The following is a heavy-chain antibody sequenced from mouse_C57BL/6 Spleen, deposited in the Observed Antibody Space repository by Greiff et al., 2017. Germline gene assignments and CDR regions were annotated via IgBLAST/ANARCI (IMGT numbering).Heavy chain of an antibody. J-gene: IGHJ4*01. CDR2: IYPSDSET. D-gene: IGHD1-1*01. V-gene: IGHV1-61*01. CDR3: ARDDYYGSSYEGGAMDY. CDR1: GYTFTSYW. Sequence: QVQLQQPGAELVRPGSSVKLSCKASGYTFTSYWMDWVKQRPGQGLEWIGNIYPSDSETHYNQKFKDKATLTVDKSSSTAYMQLSSLTSEDSAVYYCARDDYYGSSYEGGAMDYWGQGTSVTVSS.